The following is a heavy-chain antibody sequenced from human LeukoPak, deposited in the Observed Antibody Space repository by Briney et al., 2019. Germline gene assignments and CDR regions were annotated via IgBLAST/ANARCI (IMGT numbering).Heavy chain of an antibody. V-gene: IGHV3-23*01. J-gene: IGHJ4*02. D-gene: IGHD3-22*01. CDR1: GFTFSSYA. CDR2: ISGSGGST. CDR3: AKADYDSSGLVYFDY. Sequence: GGSLRLSCAASGFTFSSYAMSWVRQAPGKGLEWVSAISGSGGSTYYADSVKGRFTISRDNSKNTLYLQMTSLRAEDTAVYYCAKADYDSSGLVYFDYWGQGTLVTVSS.